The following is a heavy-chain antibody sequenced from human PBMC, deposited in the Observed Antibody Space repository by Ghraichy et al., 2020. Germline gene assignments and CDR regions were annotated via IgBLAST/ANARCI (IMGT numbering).Heavy chain of an antibody. Sequence: GGSLRLSCAASGFTFSSYAMSWVRQAPGKGLEWVSAISGSGGSTYYADSVKGRFTISRDNSKNTLYLQMNSLRAEDTAVYYCAKGNGGNVEGFHSYPLYYYYYYGMDVWGQGTTVTVSS. CDR3: AKGNGGNVEGFHSYPLYYYYYYGMDV. J-gene: IGHJ6*02. D-gene: IGHD4-23*01. CDR2: ISGSGGST. V-gene: IGHV3-23*01. CDR1: GFTFSSYA.